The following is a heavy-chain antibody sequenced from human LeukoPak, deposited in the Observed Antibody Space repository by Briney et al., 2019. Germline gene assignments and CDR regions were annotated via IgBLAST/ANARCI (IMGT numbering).Heavy chain of an antibody. D-gene: IGHD3-10*01. CDR1: GGSISSYY. Sequence: PSETPSLTCTVSGGSISSYYWSWIRQPPGKGLEWIGYIYASGSTNYNPSLKSRVTISVDTPKDQFSLKLSSVTAADTAVYYCARTEYYFDNWGQGTLVTVSS. J-gene: IGHJ4*02. CDR3: ARTEYYFDN. CDR2: IYASGST. V-gene: IGHV4-59*01.